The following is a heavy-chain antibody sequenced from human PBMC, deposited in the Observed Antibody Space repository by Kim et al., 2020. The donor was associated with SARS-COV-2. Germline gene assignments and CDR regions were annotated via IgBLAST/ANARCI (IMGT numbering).Heavy chain of an antibody. Sequence: ASVKVSCKVSGYTLTELSMHWVRQAPGKGLEWMGGFDPEDGETIYAQKFQGRVTMTEDTSTDTAYMELSSLRSEDTAVYYCATDRVLYYYDSSVPSDAFDIWGQGTMVTVSS. CDR2: FDPEDGET. J-gene: IGHJ3*02. V-gene: IGHV1-24*01. D-gene: IGHD3-22*01. CDR3: ATDRVLYYYDSSVPSDAFDI. CDR1: GYTLTELS.